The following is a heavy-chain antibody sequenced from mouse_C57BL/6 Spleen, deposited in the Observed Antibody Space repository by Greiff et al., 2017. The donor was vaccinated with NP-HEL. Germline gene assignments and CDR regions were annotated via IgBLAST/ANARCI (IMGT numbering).Heavy chain of an antibody. D-gene: IGHD4-1*01. CDR1: GYAFSSSW. Sequence: QVQLQQSGPELVKPGASVKISCTASGYAFSSSWMNWVKQRPGKGLEWIGRIYPGDGDTNYNGKFKGKATLTADKASSTAYMQLSSLTSEDSAVYFCARSPGDYWGQGTTLTVSS. CDR2: IYPGDGDT. J-gene: IGHJ2*01. CDR3: ARSPGDY. V-gene: IGHV1-82*01.